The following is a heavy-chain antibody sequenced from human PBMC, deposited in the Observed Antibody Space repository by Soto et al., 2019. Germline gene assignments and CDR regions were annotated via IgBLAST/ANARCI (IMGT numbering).Heavy chain of an antibody. CDR3: AGRNRYHSCGNYDF. J-gene: IGHJ4*02. CDR2: IKPSGGRT. D-gene: IGHD3-22*01. CDR1: GNSFTTYY. V-gene: IGHV1-46*01. Sequence: ASVEVSCKASGNSFTTYYMHWVRQAPGQGLEWMGVIKPSGGRTTDAQKFQGRVTTTRDTSTSTLHMELSSLTSEDPAVYYCAGRNRYHSCGNYDFWGQGTLVTVSS.